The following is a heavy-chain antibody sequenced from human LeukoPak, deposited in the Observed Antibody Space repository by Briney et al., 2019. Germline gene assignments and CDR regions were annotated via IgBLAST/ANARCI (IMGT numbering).Heavy chain of an antibody. D-gene: IGHD3-10*01. CDR2: IYSGDYT. V-gene: IGHV3-53*01. CDR1: GFTVSSNH. J-gene: IGHJ4*02. Sequence: PGGSLRLSCAASGFTVSSNHMSWVRQAPGKGLEWVSVIYSGDYTYYADSVKGRFTISRDNSKNTLYLHMNNLRAEDTAVYHCARAGSYYPFDYWGQGTLVTVSS. CDR3: ARAGSYYPFDY.